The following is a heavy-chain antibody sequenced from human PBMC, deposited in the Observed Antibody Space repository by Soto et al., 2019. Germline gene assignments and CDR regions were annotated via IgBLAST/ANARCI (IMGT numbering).Heavy chain of an antibody. CDR3: AAILSAVSFHY. J-gene: IGHJ4*02. CDR1: GFTSTSST. Sequence: SVKVSCKTSGFTSTSSTVQWVRQARGQRLEWIGWIVVGSGGTNYAQKFQDRVTITRDMSTSTAYMELSSLRSDDTAVYYCAAILSAVSFHYWGQGTLVTVSS. CDR2: IVVGSGGT. V-gene: IGHV1-58*01.